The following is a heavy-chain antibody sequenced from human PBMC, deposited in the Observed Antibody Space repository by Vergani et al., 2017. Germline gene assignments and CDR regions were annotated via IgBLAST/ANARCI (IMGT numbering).Heavy chain of an antibody. CDR3: AREAYCSGGSCYSSGYFDY. CDR2: ISYDGSNK. CDR1: GFTFSSYG. Sequence: VQLLESGGGLVQPGGSLRLSCAASGFTFSSYGMHWVRQAPGKGLEWVAVISYDGSNKYYADSVKGRFTISRDNSKNTLYLQMNSLRAEDTAVYYCAREAYCSGGSCYSSGYFDYWGQGTLVTVSS. J-gene: IGHJ4*02. V-gene: IGHV3-30*03. D-gene: IGHD2-15*01.